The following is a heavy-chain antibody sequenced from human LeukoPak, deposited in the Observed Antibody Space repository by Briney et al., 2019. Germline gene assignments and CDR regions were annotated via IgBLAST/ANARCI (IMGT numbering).Heavy chain of an antibody. CDR3: ARRRGVTATLNYFDY. CDR1: GYRFTKYW. V-gene: IGHV5-51*01. Sequence: GESLKISCKGSGYRFTKYWIGWVRQMPGKGLEWMGIIYPGDPDTTYSPSFQGQVTISADKSISTAYLQWSSLRASDTAIYYCARRRGVTATLNYFDYWGKGTLVTVSS. J-gene: IGHJ4*02. D-gene: IGHD2-21*02. CDR2: IYPGDPDT.